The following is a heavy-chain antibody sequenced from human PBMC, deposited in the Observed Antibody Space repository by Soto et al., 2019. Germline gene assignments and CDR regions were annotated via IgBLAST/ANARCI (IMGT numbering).Heavy chain of an antibody. CDR2: IWYDGSNK. Sequence: GGSLRLSCAASGFTFSSYGMHWVRQAPGKGLEWVAVIWYDGSNKYYADSVKGRFTISRDNSKNTLYLQMNSLRAEDTAVYYCARDGYSSGWLNQYYYYMDVWGKGTTVTVSS. J-gene: IGHJ6*03. V-gene: IGHV3-33*01. CDR1: GFTFSSYG. CDR3: ARDGYSSGWLNQYYYYMDV. D-gene: IGHD6-19*01.